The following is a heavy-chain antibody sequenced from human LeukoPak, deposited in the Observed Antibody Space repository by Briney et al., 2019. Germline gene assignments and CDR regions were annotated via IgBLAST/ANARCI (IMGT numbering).Heavy chain of an antibody. D-gene: IGHD3-16*02. CDR1: GFTFRSYT. V-gene: IGHV3-21*01. CDR2: ISSTNSYI. Sequence: GGSLRLSCAASGFTFRSYTMNWVRQAPGKGLEWASCISSTNSYIYYADSVKGRFTISRDNAKNSLHLQMNSLRAEDTAVYYCAREVRYDYLWGSYRAVDYWGQGTLVTVSS. J-gene: IGHJ4*02. CDR3: AREVRYDYLWGSYRAVDY.